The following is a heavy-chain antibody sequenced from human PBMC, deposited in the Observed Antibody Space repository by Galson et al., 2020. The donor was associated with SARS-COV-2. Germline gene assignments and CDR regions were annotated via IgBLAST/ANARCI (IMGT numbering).Heavy chain of an antibody. J-gene: IGHJ4*02. CDR1: GYSFTSYW. CDR2: IYPGDSDT. CDR3: ARFGDYGDYELPLDY. V-gene: IGHV5-51*01. Sequence: KIGESLKISCKGSGYSFTSYWIGRVRQMPGKGLEWMGIIYPGDSDTRYSPSLQGQVTISADKSISTAYLPWSSLKASDTAMYYCARFGDYGDYELPLDYWGQGTLVTVSS. D-gene: IGHD4-17*01.